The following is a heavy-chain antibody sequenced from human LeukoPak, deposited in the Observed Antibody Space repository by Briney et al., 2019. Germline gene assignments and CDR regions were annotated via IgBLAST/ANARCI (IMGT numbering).Heavy chain of an antibody. D-gene: IGHD6-19*01. CDR3: ARGGVSIAVTGTGGFDY. CDR2: ISSSSNYI. Sequence: GGSLRLSCAATGFTFSSDSMNWVRQAPGKGLEWVSSISSSSNYIFYADSVKGRFTISRDNAKNSLYLQMNSLRVEATAVYYCARGGVSIAVTGTGGFDYWGQGTLVTVSS. V-gene: IGHV3-21*01. J-gene: IGHJ4*02. CDR1: GFTFSSDS.